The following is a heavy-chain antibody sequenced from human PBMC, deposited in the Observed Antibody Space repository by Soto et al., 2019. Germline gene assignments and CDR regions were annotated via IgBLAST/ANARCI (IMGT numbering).Heavy chain of an antibody. Sequence: LSVTCTGSGSSITGSSYWSWIRQPAGKGLEWIGRFSLSGTTSYNPSLRSRVTMSADVSKNQFSLRLTSVTAADTALYYCARGMTPPGAPAWYYFDSWGQGTLVTVSS. CDR3: ARGMTPPGAPAWYYFDS. CDR2: FSLSGTT. J-gene: IGHJ4*02. CDR1: GSSITGSSY. V-gene: IGHV4-4*07. D-gene: IGHD2-8*02.